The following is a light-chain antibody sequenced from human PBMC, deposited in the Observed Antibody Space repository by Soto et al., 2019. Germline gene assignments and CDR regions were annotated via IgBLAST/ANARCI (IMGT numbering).Light chain of an antibody. V-gene: IGLV1-40*01. J-gene: IGLJ3*02. CDR2: GNR. Sequence: QSVLTQPPSVSGAPGQRVTISCTGNNSNLGAGYDVHWYQQLPGAAPKLVVFGNRNRPSGVPERFSGSKSGTSASLAITGLQAEDEGDYYCHAYDYSLTAFVFGGGTKLTVL. CDR1: NSNLGAGYD. CDR3: HAYDYSLTAFV.